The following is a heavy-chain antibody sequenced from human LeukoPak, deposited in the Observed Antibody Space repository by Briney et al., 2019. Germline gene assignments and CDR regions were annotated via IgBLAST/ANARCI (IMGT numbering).Heavy chain of an antibody. CDR2: ISSSSSYI. D-gene: IGHD4-17*01. CDR1: GFTFSSYS. V-gene: IGHV3-21*01. CDR3: ARVDGTTVTTYYYYGMDV. J-gene: IGHJ6*02. Sequence: GGSLRFSCAASGFTFSSYSMNWVRQAPGKGLEWVSSISSSSSYIYYADSVKGRFTISRDNAKNSLYLQMNSLRAEDTAVYYCARVDGTTVTTYYYYGMDVWGQGTTVTVSS.